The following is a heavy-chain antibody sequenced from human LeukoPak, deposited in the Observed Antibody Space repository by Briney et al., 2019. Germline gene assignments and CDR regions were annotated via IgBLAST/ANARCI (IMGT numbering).Heavy chain of an antibody. CDR3: ARGAGTGYFQH. CDR2: IYYTGTT. CDR1: GGSISSTFYY. J-gene: IGHJ1*01. V-gene: IGHV4-39*07. Sequence: SETLSLTCTVSGGSISSTFYYWGWIRQHPGQGLEWIGSIYYTGTTYYNPSLKSRVAISDDTSKNQFSLKLSSVTAADTAVYYCARGAGTGYFQHWGQGTLVTVSS.